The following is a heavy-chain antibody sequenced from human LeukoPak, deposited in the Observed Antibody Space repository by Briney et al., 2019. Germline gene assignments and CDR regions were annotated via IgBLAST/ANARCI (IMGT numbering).Heavy chain of an antibody. D-gene: IGHD6-25*01. CDR1: GFTFSYYA. J-gene: IGHJ6*02. CDR2: ISGSGDTT. Sequence: GGSLRLSCAASGFTFSYYAMTWVRQAPGKGLEWVSAISGSGDTTYYADSVKGRFTISRDNSKNTLYLQMTSLRAEDTAVYYCAKDLGGGGSYYYYGMAVWGQGPRVPVS. V-gene: IGHV3-23*01. CDR3: AKDLGGGGSYYYYGMAV.